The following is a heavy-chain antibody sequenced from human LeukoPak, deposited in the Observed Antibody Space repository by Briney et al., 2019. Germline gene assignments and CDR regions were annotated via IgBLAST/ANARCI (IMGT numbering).Heavy chain of an antibody. D-gene: IGHD5-18*01. V-gene: IGHV4-4*09. CDR3: TTIKRGDIFGYFDF. Sequence: SETLSLTCTVSGGSISSYYWSWIRQPPGKGLEWIGCIYTSGSTNYNPSLKSRVTISVDTSKNQLSLRLSSVTAADTAVYYCTTIKRGDIFGYFDFWSQGILVTVYS. CDR1: GGSISSYY. CDR2: IYTSGST. J-gene: IGHJ4*02.